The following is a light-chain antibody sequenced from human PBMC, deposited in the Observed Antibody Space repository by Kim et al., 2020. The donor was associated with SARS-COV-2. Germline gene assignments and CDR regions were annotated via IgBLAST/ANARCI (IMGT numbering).Light chain of an antibody. CDR3: MQALQTPT. CDR2: LGS. Sequence: EPASIACRSSQSLLHSNGYNYLDWYLQKPGQSPQLLIYLGSNRASGVPDRFSGSGSGTDFTLKISRVEAEDVGVYYCMQALQTPTFGQGTKADIK. CDR1: QSLLHSNGYNY. V-gene: IGKV2-28*01. J-gene: IGKJ1*01.